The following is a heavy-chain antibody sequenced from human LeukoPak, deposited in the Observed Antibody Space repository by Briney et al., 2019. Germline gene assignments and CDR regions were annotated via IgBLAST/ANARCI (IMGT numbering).Heavy chain of an antibody. V-gene: IGHV1-24*01. CDR3: ATGWGGIAAAVYYFDY. CDR1: GYTLTELS. J-gene: IGHJ4*02. Sequence: ASVKVSCKVSGYTLTELSMHWVRQAPGKGLEWMGGFDPEDGETIYAQKLQGRVTMTEDTSTDTAYMELSSLRSEDTAVYYCATGWGGIAAAVYYFDYWGQGTLVTVSS. CDR2: FDPEDGET. D-gene: IGHD6-13*01.